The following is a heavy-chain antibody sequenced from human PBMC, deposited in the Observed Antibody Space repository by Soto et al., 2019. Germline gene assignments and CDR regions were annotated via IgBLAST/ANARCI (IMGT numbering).Heavy chain of an antibody. CDR1: GGTFSSYT. V-gene: IGHV1-69*02. J-gene: IGHJ4*02. Sequence: QVQLVQSGAEVKKPGSSVKVSCKASGGTFSSYTISWVRQAPGQGLEWMGRIIPILGIANYAQKFQGRVTITADKSTSTDYMELSSLRSEDTAVYYCAVRGDGDWDYWGQGTLVTVSS. D-gene: IGHD4-17*01. CDR2: IIPILGIA. CDR3: AVRGDGDWDY.